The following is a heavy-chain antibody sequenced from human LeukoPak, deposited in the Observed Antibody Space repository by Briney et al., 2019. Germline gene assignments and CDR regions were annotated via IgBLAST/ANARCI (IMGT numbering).Heavy chain of an antibody. J-gene: IGHJ2*01. V-gene: IGHV4-4*07. CDR2: IYTSGST. Sequence: SETLSLTCTVSGGSISSYYWSWIRQPAGKGLEWIGRIYTSGSTNYNPSLKSRVTISVDTSKNQFSLKLSSVTAADTAVYYCARDRTTVTTYYWYFDLWGRGTLVTVSS. CDR1: GGSISSYY. CDR3: ARDRTTVTTYYWYFDL. D-gene: IGHD4-17*01.